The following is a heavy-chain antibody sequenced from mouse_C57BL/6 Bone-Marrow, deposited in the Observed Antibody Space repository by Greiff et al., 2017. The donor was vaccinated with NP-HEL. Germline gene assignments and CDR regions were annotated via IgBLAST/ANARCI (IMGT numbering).Heavy chain of an antibody. CDR2: IYPRSGNT. CDR3: ARETTVPYYYAMDY. J-gene: IGHJ4*01. CDR1: GYTFTSYG. V-gene: IGHV1-81*01. Sequence: QVQLQQSGAELARPGASVKLSCKASGYTFTSYGISWVKQRTGQGLEWIGEIYPRSGNTYYNEKFKGKATLTADKSSSTAYMELRSLTSEDSAVYFCARETTVPYYYAMDYWGQGTSVTVSS. D-gene: IGHD1-1*01.